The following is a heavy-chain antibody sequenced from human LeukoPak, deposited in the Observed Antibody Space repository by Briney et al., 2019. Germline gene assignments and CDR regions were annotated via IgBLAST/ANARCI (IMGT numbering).Heavy chain of an antibody. J-gene: IGHJ5*02. CDR2: IGGSGGCT. CDR1: GFTFSSYA. D-gene: IGHD3-10*01. Sequence: PGGSLRLSCAASGFTFSSYAMSWVRQAPGKGLEWVSDIGGSGGCTYYPDSVKGRFTIYTDNYKNRLYLQLNSLRAEHTAVYCRAKDRKTVLLVVGGSRWFDPWGEGSLGTVSS. CDR3: AKDRKTVLLVVGGSRWFDP. V-gene: IGHV3-23*01.